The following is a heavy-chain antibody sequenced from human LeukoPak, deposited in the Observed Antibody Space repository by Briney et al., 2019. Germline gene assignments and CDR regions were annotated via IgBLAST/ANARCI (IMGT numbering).Heavy chain of an antibody. Sequence: GGSLRLSCAASGFTFNRYWMHWVRQAPGKGLVWVSRMNSDGSDTNYADSVKGRFTISRDNAKNTLYLRMNSLRAEDTAVYHCATGHYYDSSGYYPLPDAFDIWGQGTMVTVSS. CDR3: ATGHYYDSSGYYPLPDAFDI. CDR2: MNSDGSDT. CDR1: GFTFNRYW. J-gene: IGHJ3*02. D-gene: IGHD3-22*01. V-gene: IGHV3-74*01.